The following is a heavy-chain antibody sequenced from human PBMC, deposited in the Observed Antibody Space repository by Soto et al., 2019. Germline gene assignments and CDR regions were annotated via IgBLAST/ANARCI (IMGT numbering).Heavy chain of an antibody. D-gene: IGHD2-15*01. CDR1: GGTFSSYA. CDR2: IIPIFGTA. J-gene: IGHJ4*02. Sequence: SVKVSCKASGGTFSSYAISWVRQAPGQGLEWMGGIIPIFGTANYAQKFQGRVTITADESTSTAYMELSSLRSEDTAVYFCARARYCSGGSCYLSYWGQGTLVAVSS. V-gene: IGHV1-69*13. CDR3: ARARYCSGGSCYLSY.